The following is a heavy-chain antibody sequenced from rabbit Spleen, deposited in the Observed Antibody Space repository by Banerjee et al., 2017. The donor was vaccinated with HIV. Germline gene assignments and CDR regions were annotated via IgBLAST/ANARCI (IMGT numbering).Heavy chain of an antibody. J-gene: IGHJ4*01. CDR1: GFSFNNYNY. V-gene: IGHV1S45*01. Sequence: QEQLVESGGDLVKPGASLTLTCTASGFSFNNYNYMCWVHQAPGKGLEWIACIDAGSSGFTYFATWAKGRFTCSKSSSTTVTLQMTSLTAADTATYFCARDVVGAGTYNYDLDLWGPGTLVTVS. CDR2: IDAGSSGFT. CDR3: ARDVVGAGTYNYDLDL. D-gene: IGHD6-1*01.